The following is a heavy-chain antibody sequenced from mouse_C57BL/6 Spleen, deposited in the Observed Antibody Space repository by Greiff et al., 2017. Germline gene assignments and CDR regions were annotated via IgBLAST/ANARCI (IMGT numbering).Heavy chain of an antibody. V-gene: IGHV1-47*01. CDR3: ARVYYDYDGAWFAY. Sequence: QVQLKESGAELVKPGASVKMSCKASGYTFTTYPIEWMKQNHGKSLEWIGNFHPYNDDTKYNEKFKGKATLTVEKSSSTVYLELSRLTSDDSAVYYCARVYYDYDGAWFAYWGQGTLVTVSA. CDR2: FHPYNDDT. CDR1: GYTFTTYP. D-gene: IGHD2-4*01. J-gene: IGHJ3*01.